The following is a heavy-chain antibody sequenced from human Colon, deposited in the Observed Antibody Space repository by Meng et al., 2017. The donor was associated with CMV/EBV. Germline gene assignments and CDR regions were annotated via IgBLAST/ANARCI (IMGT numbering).Heavy chain of an antibody. D-gene: IGHD3-9*01. V-gene: IGHV3-48*03. CDR2: ISSSGSGRTI. J-gene: IGHJ4*02. Sequence: GGSLRLSCEASGFTFSSYEMNWVRQAPGKGLEWVSYISSSGSGRTIYYTDSVKGRFTISRDNAKNSVYLQMNSLRPEDTAVYYCAREMTYYDILTGLRWGHFDYWGQGTLVTVSS. CDR1: GFTFSSYE. CDR3: AREMTYYDILTGLRWGHFDY.